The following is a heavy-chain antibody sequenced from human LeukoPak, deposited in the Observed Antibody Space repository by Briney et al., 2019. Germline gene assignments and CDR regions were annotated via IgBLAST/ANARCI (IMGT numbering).Heavy chain of an antibody. V-gene: IGHV4-59*08. CDR2: IYYSGST. CDR3: ARQSGGTAAFDL. D-gene: IGHD1-14*01. Sequence: SETLSLTCTVSGGSMNSYYWSWIRQPPGKGLEWIAYIYYSGSTNYNPSLKSRVTISVDTSKNQFSLTLSSVTAADTAVYYCARQSGGTAAFDLWGQGTMVTVSS. CDR1: GGSMNSYY. J-gene: IGHJ3*01.